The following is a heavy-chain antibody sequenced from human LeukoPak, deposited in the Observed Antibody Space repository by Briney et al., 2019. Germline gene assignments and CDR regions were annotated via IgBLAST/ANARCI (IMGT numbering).Heavy chain of an antibody. D-gene: IGHD2-15*01. CDR1: GFTFSSYA. J-gene: IGHJ5*02. CDR2: ISGSGGST. V-gene: IGHV3-23*01. CDR3: ASSCSGGSCPTPYGRYNWFDP. Sequence: GGSPRLSCAASGFTFSSYAMGWVRQAPGKGLEWVSAISGSGGSTYYADSVKGRFTISRDNSKNTLYLQMNSLRAEDTAVYYCASSCSGGSCPTPYGRYNWFDPWGQGTLVTVSS.